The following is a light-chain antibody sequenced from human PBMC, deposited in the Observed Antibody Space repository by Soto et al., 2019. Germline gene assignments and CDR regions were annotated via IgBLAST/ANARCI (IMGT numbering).Light chain of an antibody. CDR2: AAS. J-gene: IGKJ1*01. Sequence: QSAYTLPLAPEEGATLSCRASQSVSSYLAWYQQRPGQAPRLLIYAASTRATGIPARFSGSGSGTEFTLTISSLQPEDFGVYYCQQCHNLPTTFGHGTKVDNK. V-gene: IGKV3-15*01. CDR3: QQCHNLPTT. CDR1: QSVSSY.